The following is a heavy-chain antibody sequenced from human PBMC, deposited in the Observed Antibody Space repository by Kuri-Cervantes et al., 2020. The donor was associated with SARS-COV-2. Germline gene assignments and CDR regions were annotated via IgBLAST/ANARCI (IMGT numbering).Heavy chain of an antibody. V-gene: IGHV3-30*18. D-gene: IGHD3-3*01. CDR2: VSYDGSYK. CDR3: AKSRSEGGGFFDYGVDV. CDR1: GFTFSNYG. J-gene: IGHJ6*02. Sequence: GGSLRLSCAASGFTFSNYGMHCVRQAPGKGLDWVALVSYDGSYKYYAGSVRGRFTISRDNSNKTVYLQMNSLRTEDTAVYYCAKSRSEGGGFFDYGVDVWGQGTTVTVSS.